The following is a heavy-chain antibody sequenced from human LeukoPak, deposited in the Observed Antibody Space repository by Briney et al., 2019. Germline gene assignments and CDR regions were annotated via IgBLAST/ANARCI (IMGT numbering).Heavy chain of an antibody. CDR2: INAYNGNT. CDR3: ARDQTAYYDFWSGYYAY. CDR1: GYTFTSYV. D-gene: IGHD3-3*01. J-gene: IGHJ4*02. V-gene: IGHV1-18*01. Sequence: ASVNVSCKASGYTFTSYVISWVRQAPGQGREGMGLINAYNGNTNYAQKLQGRVTMTTDTSTSTAYMELRSLRSDDTAVYYCARDQTAYYDFWSGYYAYWGQGPLVTVSS.